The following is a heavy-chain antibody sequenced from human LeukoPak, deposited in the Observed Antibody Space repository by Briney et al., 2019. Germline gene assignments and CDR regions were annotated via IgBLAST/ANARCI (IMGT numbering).Heavy chain of an antibody. CDR3: AKAGYCSSTSCYAHFDY. V-gene: IGHV3-23*01. CDR2: IGGSGGNT. J-gene: IGHJ4*02. D-gene: IGHD2-2*03. Sequence: GGSLRLSCAASGLTFSSYAMNWVRQAPGKGLEWGSAIGGSGGNTYYADSVKGRFTISRDNSKNTLYLQMNSLRAEDTAVYYCAKAGYCSSTSCYAHFDYWGQGTLVTVSS. CDR1: GLTFSSYA.